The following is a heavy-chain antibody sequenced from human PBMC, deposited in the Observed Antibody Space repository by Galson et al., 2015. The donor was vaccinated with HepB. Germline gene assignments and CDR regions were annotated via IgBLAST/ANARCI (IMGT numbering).Heavy chain of an antibody. CDR2: ISYDGSNK. D-gene: IGHD1-14*01. J-gene: IGHJ6*03. V-gene: IGHV3-30*18. Sequence: SLRLSCAASGFTFSSYGMHWVRQAPGKGLEWVAVISYDGSNKYYADSVKGRFTISRDNSKNTLYLQMNSLRAEDTAVYYCAKDLNRGVRYYYYYMDVWGKGTTVTVSS. CDR3: AKDLNRGVRYYYYYMDV. CDR1: GFTFSSYG.